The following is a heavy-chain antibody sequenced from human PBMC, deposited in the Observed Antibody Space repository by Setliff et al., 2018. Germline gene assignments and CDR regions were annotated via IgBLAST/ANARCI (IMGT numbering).Heavy chain of an antibody. CDR1: GASISDYY. Sequence: SETLSLTCTVSGASISDYYWTWIRQPAGKEMEWIGRVSASGSTTYNPSLKSRVTMSVDTSRNQISLNLTSVTAADTAMYYCARERTIFGILVISGWFDPWGQGTVVTVSS. D-gene: IGHD3-3*01. CDR3: ARERTIFGILVISGWFDP. J-gene: IGHJ5*02. V-gene: IGHV4-4*07. CDR2: VSASGST.